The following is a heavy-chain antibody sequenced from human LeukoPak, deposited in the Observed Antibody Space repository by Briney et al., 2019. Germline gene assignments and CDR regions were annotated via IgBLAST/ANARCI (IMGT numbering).Heavy chain of an antibody. J-gene: IGHJ4*02. D-gene: IGHD6-13*01. CDR3: AKNTAEVAAGAYYFDY. Sequence: GGSLRLSCAASGFTFNSYAMSWVRQAPGKGLEWVSLISSRGTSTYYADSVKGRFTISRDNSKKKLYLQMNSLRVDDTAIYYCAKNTAEVAAGAYYFDYWGQGTLVTVSS. CDR2: ISSRGTST. V-gene: IGHV3-23*01. CDR1: GFTFNSYA.